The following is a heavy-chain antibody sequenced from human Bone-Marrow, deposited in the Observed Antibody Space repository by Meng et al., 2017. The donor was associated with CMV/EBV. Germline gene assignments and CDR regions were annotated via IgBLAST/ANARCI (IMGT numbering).Heavy chain of an antibody. J-gene: IGHJ3*01. D-gene: IGHD6-13*01. CDR2: ISSRSDYI. CDR3: ARRIPVPGMGRAFDV. Sequence: GESLKISCTASGFTFSTNTMNWVRQAPGKGLEWVSSISSRSDYIYYADSVKGRFTISRDNARNSLYLQMNSLRAEDTAIYFCARRIPVPGMGRAFDVWGPGTMVTGSS. CDR1: GFTFSTNT. V-gene: IGHV3-21*01.